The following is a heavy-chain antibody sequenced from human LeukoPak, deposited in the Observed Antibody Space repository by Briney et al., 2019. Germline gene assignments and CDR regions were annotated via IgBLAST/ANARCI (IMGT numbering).Heavy chain of an antibody. Sequence: PGGSLRLSCAASRFTVSSNYMSWVRQAAGKGLEWVSEIYSDGRTYYAAAVKGRFSISRDNSKNTVYLQMNSLRAEDTAVYYCARDLREHGIFDIWGQGTMVTVSS. V-gene: IGHV3-53*01. CDR2: IYSDGRT. J-gene: IGHJ3*02. D-gene: IGHD1-26*01. CDR1: RFTVSSNY. CDR3: ARDLREHGIFDI.